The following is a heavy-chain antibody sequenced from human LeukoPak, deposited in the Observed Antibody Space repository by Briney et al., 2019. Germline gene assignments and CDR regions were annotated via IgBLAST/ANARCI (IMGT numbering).Heavy chain of an antibody. V-gene: IGHV3-48*03. CDR1: GFTFSSYE. D-gene: IGHD4-11*01. Sequence: GGSLRLSCAASGFTFSSYEMNWVRQAPGKGLEWVSYISSSGSTIYYADSVKGRFTISRDNAKNSLYLQMNSLRAEDTAVYYCARDRARGHSNYYYYYMDVWGKGTTVTVSS. J-gene: IGHJ6*03. CDR2: ISSSGSTI. CDR3: ARDRARGHSNYYYYYMDV.